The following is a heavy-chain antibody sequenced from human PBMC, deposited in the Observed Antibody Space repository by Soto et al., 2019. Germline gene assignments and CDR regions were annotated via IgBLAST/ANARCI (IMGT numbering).Heavy chain of an antibody. V-gene: IGHV3-30*03. D-gene: IGHD3-10*01. CDR3: ARDPDGSGPNFDY. CDR2: ISYDGSEK. CDR1: GFTFSSYG. J-gene: IGHJ4*02. Sequence: GGSLRLSCAASGFTFSSYGMHWVRQAPGKGLEWVAVISYDGSEKYYVDSVKGRFTISRDNAKNSLYLQMNSLRAEDTAVYYCARDPDGSGPNFDYWGQGTVVTVSS.